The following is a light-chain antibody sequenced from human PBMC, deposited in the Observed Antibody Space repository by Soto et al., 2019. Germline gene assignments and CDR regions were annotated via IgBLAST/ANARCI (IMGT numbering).Light chain of an antibody. CDR2: DVS. CDR3: KQRDSWPLT. J-gene: IGKJ4*01. V-gene: IGKV3-11*01. Sequence: ENVLTQSPATLALSPGEVATLSCRASESVGSDLAWYQQKPGQPPRLLIYDVSGRATGVPDRFSGSGSGTYFTLTISSLEPEDFAVYYCKQRDSWPLTFGGGTKVE. CDR1: ESVGSD.